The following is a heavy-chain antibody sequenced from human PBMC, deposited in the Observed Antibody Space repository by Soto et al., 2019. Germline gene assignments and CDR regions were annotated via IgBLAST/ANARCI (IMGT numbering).Heavy chain of an antibody. Sequence: QVQLVQSGAEVKKPGSSVKVSCKASGGTFSSYTISWVRQAPGQGLEWMGRIIPILGIANYAKKFQGRVTITADKSTSTAYMELSSLRSEDTAVYYCAREVVVAATSYYFDYWGQGTLVTVSS. CDR2: IIPILGIA. V-gene: IGHV1-69*02. CDR1: GGTFSSYT. J-gene: IGHJ4*02. D-gene: IGHD2-15*01. CDR3: AREVVVAATSYYFDY.